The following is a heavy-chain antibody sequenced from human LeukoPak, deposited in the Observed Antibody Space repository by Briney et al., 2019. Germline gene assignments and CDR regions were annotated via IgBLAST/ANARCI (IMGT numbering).Heavy chain of an antibody. CDR1: GGTFSSYA. V-gene: IGHV1-69*13. CDR2: IIPIFDTA. Sequence: SVKVSCKASGGTFSSYAISWVRQAPGQGLEWMGGIIPIFDTANYAQKFQGRVTITADESTSTAYMELSSLRSEDTVVYYCARYYSGWYYFDYWGQGTLVTVSS. J-gene: IGHJ4*02. CDR3: ARYYSGWYYFDY. D-gene: IGHD6-19*01.